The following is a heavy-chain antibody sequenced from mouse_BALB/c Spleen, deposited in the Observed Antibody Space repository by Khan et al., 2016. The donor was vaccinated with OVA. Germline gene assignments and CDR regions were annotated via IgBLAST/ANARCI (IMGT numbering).Heavy chain of an antibody. Sequence: EVELVESGPGLVKPSQSLSLTCTVTGYSITSDYAWNWIRQFPGNKLEWMGYIRYSGRTSYNPSLKSRISITRDTSKNQFFLQLNSVTTEDTATYYCARSVTITTVVATDFDYWGQGTTLTVSS. CDR2: IRYSGRT. CDR1: GYSITSDYA. J-gene: IGHJ2*01. D-gene: IGHD1-1*01. V-gene: IGHV3-2*02. CDR3: ARSVTITTVVATDFDY.